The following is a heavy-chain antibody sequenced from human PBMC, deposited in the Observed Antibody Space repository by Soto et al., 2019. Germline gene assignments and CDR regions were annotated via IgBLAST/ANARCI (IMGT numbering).Heavy chain of an antibody. V-gene: IGHV2-5*02. D-gene: IGHD2-8*01. J-gene: IGHJ4*02. CDR1: GFSLSTPGLG. CDR3: AYADCSCTKCGCLSFDY. CDR2: IYWDGDT. Sequence: QITLKESGPTLVKPSQTLTLTGTFSGFSLSTPGLGLAWFRQPPGEALEWLALIYWDGDTRYSPSLKSRLTTTKHTCKKQVVLTMTNMDHVDTATYYCAYADCSCTKCGCLSFDYWGQGALVTVSS.